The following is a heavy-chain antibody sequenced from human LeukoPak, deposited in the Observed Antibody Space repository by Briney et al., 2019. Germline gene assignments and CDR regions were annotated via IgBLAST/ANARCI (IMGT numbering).Heavy chain of an antibody. J-gene: IGHJ3*02. CDR2: INHSGST. Sequence: SETLSLTCAVYGGSFSGYYWSWIRQPPGKGLEWIGEINHSGSTNYDPSLKSRVTISVDTSKNQFSLNLSSVTAADTAVYYCARVPLEYCTGGVCTTDAFDIWGQGTMVTVSS. V-gene: IGHV4-34*01. CDR3: ARVPLEYCTGGVCTTDAFDI. D-gene: IGHD2-8*02. CDR1: GGSFSGYY.